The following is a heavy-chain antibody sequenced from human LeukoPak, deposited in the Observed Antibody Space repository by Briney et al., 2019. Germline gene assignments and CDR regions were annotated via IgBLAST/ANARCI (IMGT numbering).Heavy chain of an antibody. CDR3: ARAGIAAAGKRDWFDP. V-gene: IGHV4-38-2*02. CDR2: IYHSGST. D-gene: IGHD6-13*01. CDR1: GYSISSGYH. Sequence: SETLSLTCTVSGYSISSGYHWGWIRQPPGKGLEWIGSIYHSGSTYYNPSLKSRVTISVDTSKNQFSLKLSSVTAADTTVYYCARAGIAAAGKRDWFDPWGQGTLVTVSS. J-gene: IGHJ5*02.